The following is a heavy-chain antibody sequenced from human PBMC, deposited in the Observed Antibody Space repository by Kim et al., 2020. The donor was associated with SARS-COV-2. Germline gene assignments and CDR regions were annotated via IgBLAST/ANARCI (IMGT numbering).Heavy chain of an antibody. CDR3: ARGKVPSRYSNRGGYNWFDP. CDR2: INHSGST. V-gene: IGHV4-34*01. CDR1: GGSFSGYY. Sequence: SETLSLTCAVYGGSFSGYYWSWIRQPPGKGLEWIGEINHSGSTNYNPSLKSRVTISVDTSKNQFSLKLSSVTAADTAVYYCARGKVPSRYSNRGGYNWFDPWGQGTLVTVSS. J-gene: IGHJ5*02. D-gene: IGHD4-4*01.